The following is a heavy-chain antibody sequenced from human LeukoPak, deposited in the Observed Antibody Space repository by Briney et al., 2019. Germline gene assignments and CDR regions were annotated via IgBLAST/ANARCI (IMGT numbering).Heavy chain of an antibody. D-gene: IGHD6-19*01. J-gene: IGHJ4*02. CDR3: ATLSYTGGLYGDRFDY. CDR2: IYYTRDS. CDR1: GGPISSSSYF. V-gene: IGHV4-39*01. Sequence: SETLSLTCTVSGGPISSSSYFWGWIRQPPGMGLEWIGNIYYTRDSYYNSSLKSRVTISVDMSKNQFSLKLTSVTASDTAVYYCATLSYTGGLYGDRFDYWGQGSLVTVSS.